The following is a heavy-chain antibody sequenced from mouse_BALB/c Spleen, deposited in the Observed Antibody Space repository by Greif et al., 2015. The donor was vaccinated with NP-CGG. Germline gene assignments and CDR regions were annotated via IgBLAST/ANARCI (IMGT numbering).Heavy chain of an antibody. Sequence: EVQLQQSGPELEKPGASVKISCKASGYSFTGYNMNWVKQSNGKSLEWIGNIDPYYGGTSYNQKLKGKATSTVDKSSSTACMQLKSLTSEDSAVYYCARRFTTATSYYFDYWGQGTTLSLSS. D-gene: IGHD1-2*01. CDR3: ARRFTTATSYYFDY. V-gene: IGHV1S135*01. CDR1: GYSFTGYN. J-gene: IGHJ2*01. CDR2: IDPYYGGT.